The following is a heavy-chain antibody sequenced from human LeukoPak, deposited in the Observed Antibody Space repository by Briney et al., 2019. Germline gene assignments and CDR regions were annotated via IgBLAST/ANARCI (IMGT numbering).Heavy chain of an antibody. V-gene: IGHV1-2*02. D-gene: IGHD3-10*01. Sequence: GASVKVSCKASGYTFTGYYMHWVRQAPGQGLEWMGWINPNSGGTNYAQKFQGRVTMTRDTSISTAYMELSRLRSDDTAVYYCATDSLLLWFGRGRFDPWGQGTLVTVSS. CDR3: ATDSLLLWFGRGRFDP. CDR1: GYTFTGYY. CDR2: INPNSGGT. J-gene: IGHJ5*02.